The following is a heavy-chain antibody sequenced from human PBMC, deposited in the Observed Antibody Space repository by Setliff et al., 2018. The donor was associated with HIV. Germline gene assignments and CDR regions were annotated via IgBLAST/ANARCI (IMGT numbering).Heavy chain of an antibody. CDR2: INPSGGST. Sequence: ASVKVSCKASGYTFTSYYMHWVRQAPGQGLEWMGIINPSGGSTSYAQKFQGRVSMTIDTSTSTAYMGLRSLRPDDTAVYFCVRGVQSPPHYSYYYMDVWGEGTMVTVS. J-gene: IGHJ6*03. CDR3: VRGVQSPPHYSYYYMDV. V-gene: IGHV1-46*01. D-gene: IGHD3-3*01. CDR1: GYTFTSYY.